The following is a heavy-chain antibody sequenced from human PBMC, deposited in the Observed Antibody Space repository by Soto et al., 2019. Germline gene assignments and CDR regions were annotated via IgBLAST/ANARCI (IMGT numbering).Heavy chain of an antibody. CDR3: AKSLGECTGGCCHYYSSMDV. Sequence: EVQLLESGGGLVQPGGSLRLSCAASGFTFSSYAMSWVRQAPGKGLEWVSAISGSGGSTYYADSVKGRFTISRDNSKNTLYLQINSLGAEDTAVYYCAKSLGECTGGCCHYYSSMDVLGKGTTVTVSS. D-gene: IGHD3-16*01. J-gene: IGHJ6*03. CDR1: GFTFSSYA. V-gene: IGHV3-23*01. CDR2: ISGSGGST.